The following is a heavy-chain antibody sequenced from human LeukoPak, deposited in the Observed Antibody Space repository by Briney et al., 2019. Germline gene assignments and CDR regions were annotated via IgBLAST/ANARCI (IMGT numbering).Heavy chain of an antibody. V-gene: IGHV3-30*04. D-gene: IGHD6-13*01. J-gene: IGHJ4*02. CDR3: ARGYSSSWYVFEY. CDR1: GFTFSTYD. Sequence: GGSLRLSCAAPGFTFSTYDMHWVRQAPGKGLEWVALISYDGRNEYYAGSVKGRFTISRDNSKNTLYQQMSSLRAEATTVYYCARGYSSSWYVFEYWGQGTLVTVSS. CDR2: ISYDGRNE.